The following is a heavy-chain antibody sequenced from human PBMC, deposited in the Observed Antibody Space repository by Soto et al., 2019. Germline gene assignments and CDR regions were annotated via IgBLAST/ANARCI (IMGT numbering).Heavy chain of an antibody. CDR2: IKQDGSEK. Sequence: SGGSLRLSCADSGFTFSSYWMSWVRQAPGKGLEWVANIKQDGSEKYYVDSVKGRFTISRDNAKNSLYLQMNSLRAEDTAVYYCARDPNYYDSSGYIDYWGQGTLATVS. J-gene: IGHJ4*02. CDR1: GFTFSSYW. CDR3: ARDPNYYDSSGYIDY. V-gene: IGHV3-7*01. D-gene: IGHD3-22*01.